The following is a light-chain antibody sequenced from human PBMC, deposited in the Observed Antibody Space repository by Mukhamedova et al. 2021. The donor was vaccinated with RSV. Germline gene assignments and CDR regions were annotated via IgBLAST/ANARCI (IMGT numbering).Light chain of an antibody. V-gene: IGKV3-15*01. CDR2: GAS. J-gene: IGKJ4*01. Sequence: GDRANLSCRASERIGSSLAWYQQRPGLSPRLLIYGASTRATGVPVRFSGSGSGTEFTLTISSLQSEDFAVYYCQQYNNWPPLTFG. CDR1: ERIGSS. CDR3: QQYNNWPPLT.